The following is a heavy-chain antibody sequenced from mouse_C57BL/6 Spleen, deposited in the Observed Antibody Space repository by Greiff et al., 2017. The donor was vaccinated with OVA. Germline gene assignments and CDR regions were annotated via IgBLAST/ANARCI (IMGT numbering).Heavy chain of an antibody. D-gene: IGHD2-5*01. CDR1: GFTFSSYA. CDR3: AREYSNYYAMDY. V-gene: IGHV5-4*01. Sequence: EVKLMESGGGLVKPGGSLKLSCAASGFTFSSYAMSWVRQTPEKRLEWVATISDGGSYTYYPANVKGRFTISRDNAKNNLYLQMSHLKSEDTAMYYCAREYSNYYAMDYWGQGTSVTVSS. CDR2: ISDGGSYT. J-gene: IGHJ4*01.